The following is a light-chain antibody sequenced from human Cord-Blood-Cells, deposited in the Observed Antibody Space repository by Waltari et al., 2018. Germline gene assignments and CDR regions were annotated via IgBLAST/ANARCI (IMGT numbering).Light chain of an antibody. CDR3: QQYYSTPWT. V-gene: IGKV4-1*01. CDR2: WAS. CDR1: QSVLYSSNNKSY. Sequence: DIVMTQSPDSLAVSLGERATIHCKSIQSVLYSSNNKSYLDWYQQKPGQPPKLLIYWASTRQSGVPERFSGRGSGTDFTLTISSLQAEDVAVYYCQQYYSTPWTFGQGTKVEIK. J-gene: IGKJ1*01.